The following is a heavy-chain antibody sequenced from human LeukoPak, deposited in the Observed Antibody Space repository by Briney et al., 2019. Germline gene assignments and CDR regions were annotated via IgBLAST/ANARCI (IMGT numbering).Heavy chain of an antibody. D-gene: IGHD5-18*01. CDR1: GGSISSSYY. V-gene: IGHV4-39*02. Sequence: PSETLSLTCTVSGGSISSSYYWGWIRQPPGKGLEWIGSIYYSGGAYYNPSLKSRVTISVDTSKNQFSLKLSSVTAADTAVYYCTREGPEYSFSDYWGQGTLVTVSS. CDR3: TREGPEYSFSDY. CDR2: IYYSGGA. J-gene: IGHJ4*02.